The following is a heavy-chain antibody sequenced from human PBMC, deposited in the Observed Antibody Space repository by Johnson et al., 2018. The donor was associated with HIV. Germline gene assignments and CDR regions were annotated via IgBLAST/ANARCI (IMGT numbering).Heavy chain of an antibody. D-gene: IGHD5-12*01. Sequence: VQLVESGGGLVQPGGSLRLSCAASGFTFSSYWMHWVRQAPGKGLVWVSRINSDGSSTRYADSVKGRFTISRDNAKNTLYLQMNSLRAEDTAVYYCASLGGYSGYGHDAFDIWGQGTMVTVSS. CDR1: GFTFSSYW. V-gene: IGHV3-74*02. CDR3: ASLGGYSGYGHDAFDI. J-gene: IGHJ3*02. CDR2: INSDGSST.